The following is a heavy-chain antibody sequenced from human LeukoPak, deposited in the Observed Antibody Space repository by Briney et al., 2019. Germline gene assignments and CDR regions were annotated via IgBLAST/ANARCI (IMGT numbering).Heavy chain of an antibody. V-gene: IGHV1-69*04. CDR3: ARDPPIAAAPNYYYYYGMDV. Sequence: ASVKVSRKASGGTFSSYAISWVRQAPGQGLEWMERIIPILGIANYAQKFQGRVTITADKSTSTAYMELSSLRSEDTAVYYCARDPPIAAAPNYYYYYGMDVWGQGTTVTVSS. CDR1: GGTFSSYA. CDR2: IIPILGIA. D-gene: IGHD2-2*01. J-gene: IGHJ6*02.